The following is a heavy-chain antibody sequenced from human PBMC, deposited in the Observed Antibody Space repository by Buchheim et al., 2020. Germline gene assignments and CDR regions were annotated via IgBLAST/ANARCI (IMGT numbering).Heavy chain of an antibody. J-gene: IGHJ6*02. CDR3: AKERSVGEDSTGPYYAMDV. V-gene: IGHV3-23*01. Sequence: EVHLLESGGGLVQPGGSLRLSCGASGFTFSSYAMSWVRQAPGKGLEWVSSVSGGGSYTYDADSVKGRFTISRDNSKNTLYLQMNSLRAEDTALYYCAKERSVGEDSTGPYYAMDVWGQGTT. CDR1: GFTFSSYA. D-gene: IGHD3-22*01. CDR2: VSGGGSYT.